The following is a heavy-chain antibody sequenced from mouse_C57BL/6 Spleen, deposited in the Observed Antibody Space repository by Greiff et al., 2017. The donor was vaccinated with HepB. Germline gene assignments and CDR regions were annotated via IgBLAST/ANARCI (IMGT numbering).Heavy chain of an antibody. Sequence: QVQLQQSGPELVKPGASVKISCKASGYSFTSYYIHWVKQRPGQGLEWIGWIYPGSGNTKYNEKFKGKATLTADTSSSTAYMQLSSLTSEDSAVYYCARPDYYYGSSSFDYWGQGTTLTVSS. CDR3: ARPDYYYGSSSFDY. V-gene: IGHV1-66*01. D-gene: IGHD1-1*01. J-gene: IGHJ2*01. CDR2: IYPGSGNT. CDR1: GYSFTSYY.